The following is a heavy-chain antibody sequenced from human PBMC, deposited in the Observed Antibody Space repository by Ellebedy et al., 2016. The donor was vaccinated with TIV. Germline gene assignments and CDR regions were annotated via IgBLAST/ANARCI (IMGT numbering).Heavy chain of an antibody. Sequence: SGPTLVKPTQTLTLTCTFSGFSLSNARMGVSWIRQPPGKALEWLALIYWDDDKRYSPSLKSRLTITKDTSKNQVVLTMTNMDPVDTATYYCAHHYSSSWYPVYWGQGTLVTVSS. CDR1: GFSLSNARMG. CDR2: IYWDDDK. D-gene: IGHD6-13*01. J-gene: IGHJ4*02. CDR3: AHHYSSSWYPVY. V-gene: IGHV2-5*02.